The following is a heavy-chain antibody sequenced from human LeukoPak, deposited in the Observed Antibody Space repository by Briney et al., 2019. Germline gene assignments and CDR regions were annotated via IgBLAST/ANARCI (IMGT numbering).Heavy chain of an antibody. Sequence: SETLSLTXTVSGGSISSSSYYWGCIRQPPGKGLEWIGSIYYSGSTYYNPSLKSRVTISVDTSKSQFSLKLSSVTAADTAVYYCARFNDILTGYYAGGWFDPWGQGTLVTVSS. D-gene: IGHD3-9*01. CDR3: ARFNDILTGYYAGGWFDP. J-gene: IGHJ5*02. V-gene: IGHV4-39*01. CDR1: GGSISSSSYY. CDR2: IYYSGST.